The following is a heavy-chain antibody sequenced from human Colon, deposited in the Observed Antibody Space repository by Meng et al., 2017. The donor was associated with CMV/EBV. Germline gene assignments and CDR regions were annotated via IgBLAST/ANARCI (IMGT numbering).Heavy chain of an antibody. CDR1: GFTVSYYW. Sequence: SGFTVSYYWIGWVRQAPGKGLEWVANIKPDGSAQYYVDYLKGRFIISRDNVRNSMSLQMNSARDEDTAVYYCVTYYSYSSGSYTGIDNWGHGVLVTVSS. V-gene: IGHV3-7*01. J-gene: IGHJ4*01. CDR2: IKPDGSAQ. CDR3: VTYYSYSSGSYTGIDN. D-gene: IGHD3-3*01.